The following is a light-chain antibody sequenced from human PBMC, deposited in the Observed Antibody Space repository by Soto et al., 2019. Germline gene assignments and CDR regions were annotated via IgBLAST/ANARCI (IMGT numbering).Light chain of an antibody. J-gene: IGKJ1*01. CDR2: GAS. CDR3: QQYNNWPPT. Sequence: EMVMTQSPGTLSVSPGERVTLSCRASQSVSSNLAWYQQKPGQAPRLLIYGASTRATGIPARFSGSGSGTEFTLTISSLQSEDFAVYYCQQYNNWPPTFGQGTKVDI. V-gene: IGKV3-15*01. CDR1: QSVSSN.